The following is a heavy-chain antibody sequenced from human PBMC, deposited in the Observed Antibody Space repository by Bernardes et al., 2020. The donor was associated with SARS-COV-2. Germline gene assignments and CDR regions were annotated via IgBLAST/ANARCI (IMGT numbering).Heavy chain of an antibody. CDR3: AKGHMVRVLTIGKFDY. V-gene: IGHV3-30*18. D-gene: IGHD3-10*01. Sequence: GGSLRLSCAASGFTFNNYAMHWVRQAPGKGLEWVAVISYEGSKKLYADSVKGRFTASRDHSKDTLYLQMNSLRTEDTALYYCAKGHMVRVLTIGKFDYWGQGTLVTVSS. J-gene: IGHJ4*02. CDR1: GFTFNNYA. CDR2: ISYEGSKK.